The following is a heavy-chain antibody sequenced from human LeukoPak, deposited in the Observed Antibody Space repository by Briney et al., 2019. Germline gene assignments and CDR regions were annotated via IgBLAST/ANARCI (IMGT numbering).Heavy chain of an antibody. D-gene: IGHD1-26*01. J-gene: IGHJ4*02. V-gene: IGHV1-2*02. CDR2: INPNSGDT. CDR1: GYTFTGYY. Sequence: ASVTVSCKASGYTFTGYYMHWVRQAPRQGLEWMGWINPNSGDTHYAQKFQGRVTMTGDTSISTAYMELSRLRSDDTAVYYCARGGLSGSYYVDYWGQGTLVTVSS. CDR3: ARGGLSGSYYVDY.